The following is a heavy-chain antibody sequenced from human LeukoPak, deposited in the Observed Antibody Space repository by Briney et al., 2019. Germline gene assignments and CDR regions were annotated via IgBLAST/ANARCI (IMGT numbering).Heavy chain of an antibody. CDR1: GGSISSSSYY. D-gene: IGHD6-13*01. CDR2: IYYSGST. CDR3: ARRSIAAAGVIDY. V-gene: IGHV4-39*01. Sequence: SETLSLTCTVSGGSISSSSYYWGWIRQPPGKGLEWIGSIYYSGSTYYNPSLKSRVTIFVDTSKNQFSLKLSSVTAADTAMYYCARRSIAAAGVIDYWGQGTLVTVSS. J-gene: IGHJ4*02.